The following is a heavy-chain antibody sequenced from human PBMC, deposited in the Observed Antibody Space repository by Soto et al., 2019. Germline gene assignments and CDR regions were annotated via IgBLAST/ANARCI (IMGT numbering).Heavy chain of an antibody. J-gene: IGHJ6*02. CDR3: AKGGTIGTVYYGMDV. CDR2: ISYDGSNK. D-gene: IGHD1-1*01. CDR1: GFTFSSYG. V-gene: IGHV3-30*18. Sequence: GGSLRLSCAASGFTFSSYGMHWVRQAPGEGLEWVAVISYDGSNKYYADSVKGRFTISRDNSKNTLYLQMNSLRAEDTAVYYCAKGGTIGTVYYGMDVWGQGTTVTVSS.